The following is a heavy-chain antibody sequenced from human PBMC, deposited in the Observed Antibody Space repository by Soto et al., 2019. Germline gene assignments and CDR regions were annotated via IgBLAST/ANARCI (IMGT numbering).Heavy chain of an antibody. CDR2: IYYSGST. J-gene: IGHJ6*03. CDR1: GGSISSYY. CDR3: ARQLGRSGYYPYYYYYSYMDV. Sequence: PSETLSLTCTVSGGSISSYYWSWIRQPPGKGLEGIGYIYYSGSTNYNPSLKSRVTISVDTSKNQFSLKLSSVTAADTAVYYCARQLGRSGYYPYYYYYSYMDVWGKGTTVTVSS. V-gene: IGHV4-59*08. D-gene: IGHD3-3*01.